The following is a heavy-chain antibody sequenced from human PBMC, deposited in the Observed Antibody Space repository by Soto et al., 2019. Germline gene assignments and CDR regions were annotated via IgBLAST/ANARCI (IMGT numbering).Heavy chain of an antibody. CDR1: GGSISSGGYY. Sequence: QVQLQESGPGLVKPSQTLSLTCTVSGGSISSGGYYWSWIRQHPGKGLEWIGYISYSGSTYYNPSLKSRVTISVDTSKNQFSLKLSSVAAAGTAGYYCARVGGINWFDPWGQGTLVTVSS. CDR2: ISYSGST. CDR3: ARVGGINWFDP. V-gene: IGHV4-31*03. J-gene: IGHJ5*02. D-gene: IGHD3-16*01.